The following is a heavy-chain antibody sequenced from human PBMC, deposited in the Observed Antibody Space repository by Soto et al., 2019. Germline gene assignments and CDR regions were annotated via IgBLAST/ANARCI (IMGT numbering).Heavy chain of an antibody. CDR3: ARNSSGSTGNDF. J-gene: IGHJ4*02. CDR2: IWYDGSNK. Sequence: SLRLSCAASGFTFSSYGMHWVRQAPGKGLEWVAVIWYDGSNKYYADSVKGRFTISRDNSKNTLYLQMNSLRAEDTAVYYCARNSSGSTGNDFWCQGTLVTGSS. D-gene: IGHD6-19*01. CDR1: GFTFSSYG. V-gene: IGHV3-33*01.